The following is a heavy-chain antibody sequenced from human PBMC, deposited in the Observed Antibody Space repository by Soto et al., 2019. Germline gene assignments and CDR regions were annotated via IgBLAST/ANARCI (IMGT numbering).Heavy chain of an antibody. Sequence: PGGSLRLSCAASGFTLNSFFMHWVRQAPGKGLMWVSRISNDGSSTTYADSVKGRFTISRDNARNTLYLQLNSLRADDTAVYFCVRDQDSRGYSVFIRWGQGAQVTVSS. D-gene: IGHD3-22*01. J-gene: IGHJ4*02. CDR2: ISNDGSST. V-gene: IGHV3-74*01. CDR1: GFTLNSFF. CDR3: VRDQDSRGYSVFIR.